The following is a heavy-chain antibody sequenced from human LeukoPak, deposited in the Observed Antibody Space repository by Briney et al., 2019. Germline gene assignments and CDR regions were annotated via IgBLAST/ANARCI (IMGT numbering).Heavy chain of an antibody. CDR3: ARLGTVTRARFDY. CDR1: GFTFSNKW. CDR2: INQDGSEQ. V-gene: IGHV3-7*01. D-gene: IGHD4-17*01. Sequence: GGSLRLSCVASGFTFSNKWMSWVRQTPGKGLEWVANINQDGSEQYYVDSVKGRFTISRDNAENSVYLQMNSLRAEDTAVYLCARLGTVTRARFDYWGQGSLVTVSS. J-gene: IGHJ4*02.